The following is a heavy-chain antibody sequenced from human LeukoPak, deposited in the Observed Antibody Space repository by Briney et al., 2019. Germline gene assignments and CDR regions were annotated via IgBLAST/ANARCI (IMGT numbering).Heavy chain of an antibody. CDR2: ISSSGSTI. J-gene: IGHJ4*02. Sequence: KPGGSLRLSCAASGFTFSDYYMSWIRQAPGKGLEWVSYISSSGSTIYYADSVKGRFTISRDNAKNSQYLQMNSLRDEDTGVYYCAIMHGYYDGSGFWVQWGQGTLVTVSS. CDR3: AIMHGYYDGSGFWVQ. V-gene: IGHV3-11*01. CDR1: GFTFSDYY. D-gene: IGHD3-22*01.